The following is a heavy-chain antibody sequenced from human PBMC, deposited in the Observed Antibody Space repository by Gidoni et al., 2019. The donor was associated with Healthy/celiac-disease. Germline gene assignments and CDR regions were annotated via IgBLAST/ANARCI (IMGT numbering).Heavy chain of an antibody. D-gene: IGHD3-10*01. J-gene: IGHJ4*02. CDR2: INHSGST. CDR3: ARESYAAGSDY. Sequence: QVQLQQWGAGLLKPSETLSLTCAVYGGSFSGYSWSWIRRPPGKVREWIGEINHSGSTNYISSLKSRFTISVDTSKNQFSLKLSSVTAADTAVYYCARESYAAGSDYWGQGTLVTVSS. CDR1: GGSFSGYS. V-gene: IGHV4-34*01.